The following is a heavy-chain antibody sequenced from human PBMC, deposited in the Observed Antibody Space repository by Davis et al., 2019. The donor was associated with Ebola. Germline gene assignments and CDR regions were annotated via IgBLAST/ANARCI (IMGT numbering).Heavy chain of an antibody. CDR1: GFSFSSYW. Sequence: GGSLRLSCAASGFSFSSYWMSWVRQAPGKGLEWVASIKQDGSGKYYVDSVKGRFTISRDNAKNSLYLQMNSLRAEDTAVYYCARDGEHYSDLDYWGQGTLVTVSS. J-gene: IGHJ4*02. CDR3: ARDGEHYSDLDY. CDR2: IKQDGSGK. V-gene: IGHV3-7*01. D-gene: IGHD1-26*01.